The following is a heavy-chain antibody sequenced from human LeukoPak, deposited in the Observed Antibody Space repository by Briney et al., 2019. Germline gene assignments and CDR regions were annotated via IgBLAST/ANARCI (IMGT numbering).Heavy chain of an antibody. J-gene: IGHJ3*02. CDR3: ARDSPFAASDAFDI. CDR1: GYTFTGYY. Sequence: ASVKVSCKASGYTFTGYYMHWVRQAPGQGLEWMGWINPNSGGTNYAQKLQGRVTMTRDTSISTAYMELSRLRSDDTAVYYCARDSPFAASDAFDIWGQGTMVTVSS. V-gene: IGHV1-2*02. CDR2: INPNSGGT. D-gene: IGHD5-18*01.